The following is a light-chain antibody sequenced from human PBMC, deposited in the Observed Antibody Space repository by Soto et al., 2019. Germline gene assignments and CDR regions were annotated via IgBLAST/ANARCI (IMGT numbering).Light chain of an antibody. CDR3: QQYNNWPLT. CDR1: QSVSSN. J-gene: IGKJ4*01. CDR2: DAS. V-gene: IGKV3-15*01. Sequence: EIVMTQSPATLSVSPGESATLSCRASQSVSSNLAWHQQKPGQAPRILMYDASTRATGIPARFSGSASGTEFTLTISSLQSEDFAIYYCQQYNNWPLTFGGGTKVDIK.